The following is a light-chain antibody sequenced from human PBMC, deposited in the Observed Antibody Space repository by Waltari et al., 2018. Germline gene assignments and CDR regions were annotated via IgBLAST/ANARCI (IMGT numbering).Light chain of an antibody. Sequence: QSVLTQPPPAPGTPRQRVIITCSRRKSNIGWNNVSWYQQLPGKAPKLLLSNTTLRAAVVPGRFSGSKSGTSASLAISGLQSEDEADDYCAVWDGSLNAYVFGPGTKVTVL. CDR3: AVWDGSLNAYV. J-gene: IGLJ1*01. CDR2: NTT. V-gene: IGLV1-44*01. CDR1: KSNIGWNN.